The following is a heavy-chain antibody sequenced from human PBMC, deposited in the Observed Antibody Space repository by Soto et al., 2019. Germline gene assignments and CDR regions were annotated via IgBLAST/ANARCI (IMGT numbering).Heavy chain of an antibody. V-gene: IGHV2-5*02. CDR1: GFSLSTSGVG. CDR2: IYWDDDK. D-gene: IGHD3-22*01. CDR3: AHRLVDSSGYRFDY. Sequence: QITLKESGPTLVKPTQTLTLTCTFSGFSLSTSGVGVGWIRQPPGKALEWLALIYWDDDKRYSPSLKSRLTITKDTSKNQVVLTMTTMDPVDTAPYYCAHRLVDSSGYRFDYWGQGTLVTVSS. J-gene: IGHJ4*02.